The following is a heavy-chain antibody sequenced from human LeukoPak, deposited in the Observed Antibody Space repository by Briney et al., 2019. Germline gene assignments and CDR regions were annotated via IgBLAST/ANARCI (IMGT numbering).Heavy chain of an antibody. D-gene: IGHD1-14*01. CDR1: GFTFSSYE. CDR3: ARADSRIFRS. CDR2: ISSSGSTI. J-gene: IGHJ4*02. Sequence: PGGSLRLSCAASGFTFSSYEMNWVRQAPGKGLEGVSYISSSGSTIYYADSVKGRFTISRDNAKNSLYLQMNSLRAEDTAVYYCARADSRIFRSWGQGTLVTVSS. V-gene: IGHV3-48*03.